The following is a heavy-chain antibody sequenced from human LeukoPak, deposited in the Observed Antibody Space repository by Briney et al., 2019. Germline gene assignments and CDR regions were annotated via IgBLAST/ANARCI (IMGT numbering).Heavy chain of an antibody. CDR3: ARDETQRPYHSDSSGYYPDAFDI. Sequence: ASAKVSCKASGYTFTSYDINWVQQATGQGLEWMGWMNPNSGNTGYAQKFQGRVTMTRNTSISTAYMELSSLRSEDTAVYYCARDETQRPYHSDSSGYYPDAFDIWGQGTMVTVSS. D-gene: IGHD3-22*01. CDR1: GYTFTSYD. CDR2: MNPNSGNT. J-gene: IGHJ3*02. V-gene: IGHV1-8*01.